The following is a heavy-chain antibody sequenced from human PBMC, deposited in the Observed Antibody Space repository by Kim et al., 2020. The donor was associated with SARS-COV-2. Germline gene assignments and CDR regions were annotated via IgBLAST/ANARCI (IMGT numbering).Heavy chain of an antibody. J-gene: IGHJ4*02. V-gene: IGHV3-23*01. Sequence: CAGSGKGRFPISRDNSKDTLYLQMNSLRAEDTAAYFCAKGIWFGVYYFDYWGQGTLVTVSS. CDR3: AKGIWFGVYYFDY. D-gene: IGHD3-10*01.